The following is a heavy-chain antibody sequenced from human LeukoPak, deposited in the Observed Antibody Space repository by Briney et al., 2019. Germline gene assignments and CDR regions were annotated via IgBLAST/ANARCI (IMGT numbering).Heavy chain of an antibody. CDR3: ARSHGDYGYFDY. Sequence: QPGRSLRLSCAASGFTFISYAMHWVRQAPGKGLEWVAVISYDGSNKYYADSVKGRFTISRDNSKNTLYLQMNSLRAEDTAVYYCARSHGDYGYFDYWGQGTLVTVSS. V-gene: IGHV3-30*04. D-gene: IGHD4-17*01. CDR1: GFTFISYA. CDR2: ISYDGSNK. J-gene: IGHJ4*02.